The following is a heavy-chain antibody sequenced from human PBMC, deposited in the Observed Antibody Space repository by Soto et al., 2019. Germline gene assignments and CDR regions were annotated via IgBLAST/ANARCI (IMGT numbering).Heavy chain of an antibody. CDR2: IYYSGST. CDR3: ARDNGYSYGYTLDH. Sequence: SETLSLTCTVSGGSISSYYWSWIRQPPGKGLEWIGYIYYSGSTNYNPSLKSRVTISVDTSKNQFSLKLSSVTAADTAVYYCARDNGYSYGYTLDHWGQGTLVTVSA. V-gene: IGHV4-59*01. CDR1: GGSISSYY. J-gene: IGHJ4*02. D-gene: IGHD5-18*01.